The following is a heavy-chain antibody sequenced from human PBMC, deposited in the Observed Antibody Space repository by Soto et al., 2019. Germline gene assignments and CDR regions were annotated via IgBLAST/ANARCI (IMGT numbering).Heavy chain of an antibody. CDR1: GFAFSGHY. J-gene: IGHJ3*02. CDR3: ARGDYYDTSGPFSDAFDI. D-gene: IGHD3-22*01. V-gene: IGHV3-11*01. Sequence: PGGSLRLSCAASGFAFSGHYMTWIRQAPGEGLEWISYISSSGDTIHYADSVKGRFTISRDNGKNSLYLQMNSLRAEDTAVYYCARGDYYDTSGPFSDAFDIWGQGTMVTVSS. CDR2: ISSSGDTI.